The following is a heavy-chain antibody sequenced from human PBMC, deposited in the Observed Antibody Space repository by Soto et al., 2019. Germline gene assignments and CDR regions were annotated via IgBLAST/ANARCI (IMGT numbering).Heavy chain of an antibody. CDR3: ARGIDSSGWDWFDP. J-gene: IGHJ5*02. CDR2: IYYSGST. Sequence: QVQLQESGPGLVKPSQTLSLTCTVSGGSISSGGYYWSWIRQHAGKGLEWIGYIYYSGSTYYNPSLKSRVTISVDTSKNQFSLKLSSVTAADTAVYYCARGIDSSGWDWFDPWGQGTLVTVSS. D-gene: IGHD3-22*01. CDR1: GGSISSGGYY. V-gene: IGHV4-31*03.